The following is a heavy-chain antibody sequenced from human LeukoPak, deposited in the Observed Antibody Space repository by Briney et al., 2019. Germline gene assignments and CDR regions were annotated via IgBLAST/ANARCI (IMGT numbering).Heavy chain of an antibody. CDR2: INHSGST. D-gene: IGHD2-2*01. J-gene: IGHJ4*02. CDR3: ARAGNIVVVPAADFDY. V-gene: IGHV4-34*01. Sequence: SETLSLTCAVYGGSFSGYYWSWIRQPPGKGLEWIGEINHSGSTNYNPPLKSRVTISVDTSKNQFSLKLSSVTAADTAVYYCARAGNIVVVPAADFDYWGQGTLVTVSS. CDR1: GGSFSGYY.